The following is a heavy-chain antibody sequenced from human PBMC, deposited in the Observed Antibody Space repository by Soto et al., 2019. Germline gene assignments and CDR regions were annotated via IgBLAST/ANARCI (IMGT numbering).Heavy chain of an antibody. D-gene: IGHD6-19*01. CDR1: GGSISSGGYS. J-gene: IGHJ4*02. V-gene: IGHV4-30-2*01. Sequence: QLQLQESGSGLVKPSQTLSLTCAVSGGSISSGGYSWSWIRQPPGKGLEWIGYIYHSGSTYYNPSLKSRVTRSGDRAENQFCLKLSSVTAADTAVYFCARDSGGDFDYCGQGTLVTVSS. CDR3: ARDSGGDFDY. CDR2: IYHSGST.